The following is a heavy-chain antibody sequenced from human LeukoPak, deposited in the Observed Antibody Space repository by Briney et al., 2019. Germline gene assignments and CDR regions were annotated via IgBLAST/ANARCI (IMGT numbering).Heavy chain of an antibody. CDR3: ARDTMVRGVTDY. Sequence: SETLSLTCTVSGGSFSSSSYYWGWIRQPPGKGLEWIGSIYYSGSTYYNPSLKSRVTISVDTSKNQFSLKLSSVTAADTAVYYCARDTMVRGVTDYWGQGTLVTVSS. J-gene: IGHJ4*02. CDR1: GGSFSSSSYY. CDR2: IYYSGST. D-gene: IGHD3-10*01. V-gene: IGHV4-39*07.